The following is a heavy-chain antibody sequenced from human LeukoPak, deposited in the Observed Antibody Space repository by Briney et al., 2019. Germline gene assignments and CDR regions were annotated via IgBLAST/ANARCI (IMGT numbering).Heavy chain of an antibody. Sequence: ASVKVSCKASGYTFTNYGISWVRQAPGQGLEWMGWISAYNGDTSYAQKLQGRVTMTTDTSTSTAYMELGSLGSDDTAVYYCARQEGGYSSGWYPATPDYWGQGTLVTVSS. CDR1: GYTFTNYG. V-gene: IGHV1-18*01. CDR3: ARQEGGYSSGWYPATPDY. D-gene: IGHD6-19*01. J-gene: IGHJ4*02. CDR2: ISAYNGDT.